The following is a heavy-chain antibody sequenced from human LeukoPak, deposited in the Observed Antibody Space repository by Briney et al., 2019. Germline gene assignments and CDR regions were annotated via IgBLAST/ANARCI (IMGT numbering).Heavy chain of an antibody. CDR2: ITGGGDRT. CDR3: ASISGAWCTHGVCRQDYIDV. V-gene: IGHV3-23*01. D-gene: IGHD2-8*01. J-gene: IGHJ6*03. Sequence: HPGGSLTLSCTVSGLTLGSYAMTWVRQPPGKGLEWVSQITGGGDRTFYADSVKERFTISRDNSKSPLYLHLNSLKAGGPAIYFCASISGAWCTHGVCRQDYIDVWGKGTTVTVSS. CDR1: GLTLGSYA.